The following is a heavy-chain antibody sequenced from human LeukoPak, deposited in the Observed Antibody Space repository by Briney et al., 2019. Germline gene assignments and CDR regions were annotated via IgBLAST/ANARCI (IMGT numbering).Heavy chain of an antibody. J-gene: IGHJ4*02. V-gene: IGHV4-59*01. CDR2: IYYSGST. D-gene: IGHD1-1*01. Sequence: SETLSLTCTVSGGSISSYYWSWIRQPPGKGLEWIGYIYYSGSTNYNPSLKSRVTISVDTSKNQFPLKLSSVTAADTAVYYCARITPATGTPDYWGQGTLVTVSS. CDR1: GGSISSYY. CDR3: ARITPATGTPDY.